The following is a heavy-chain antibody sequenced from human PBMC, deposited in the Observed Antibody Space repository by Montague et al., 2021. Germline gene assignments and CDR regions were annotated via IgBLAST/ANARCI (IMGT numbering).Heavy chain of an antibody. CDR3: AKDHFSGGSYGGSGDMDV. D-gene: IGHD2-15*01. CDR1: GFTLSSYA. J-gene: IGHJ6*03. CDR2: IGASGDNT. Sequence: SLRLSCAASGFTLSSYAMGWVRQAPGKGLEWVSAIGASGDNTYYAESVKGRFTISRDISKNTLYLQMNSLGAEDTALYYCAKDHFSGGSYGGSGDMDVWGKGTTVPSP. V-gene: IGHV3-23*01.